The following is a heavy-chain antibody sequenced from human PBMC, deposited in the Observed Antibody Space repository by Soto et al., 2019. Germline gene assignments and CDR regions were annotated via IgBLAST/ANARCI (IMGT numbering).Heavy chain of an antibody. CDR3: ARDRPNGYCSGGSCSPWYYGMDV. D-gene: IGHD2-15*01. Sequence: PGGSLRLSCAASGFTFSSYWMSWVRQAPGKGLEWVANIKQDGSEKYYVDSVKGRFTISRDNAKNSLYLQMNSLRAEDTAVYYCARDRPNGYCSGGSCSPWYYGMDVWGQCTTVSGCS. CDR2: IKQDGSEK. V-gene: IGHV3-7*01. CDR1: GFTFSSYW. J-gene: IGHJ6*02.